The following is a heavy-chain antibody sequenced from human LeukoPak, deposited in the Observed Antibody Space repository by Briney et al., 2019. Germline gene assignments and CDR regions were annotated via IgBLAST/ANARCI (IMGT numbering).Heavy chain of an antibody. V-gene: IGHV3-21*01. CDR3: ARDPDWGGAFDI. D-gene: IGHD7-27*01. J-gene: IGHJ3*02. CDR1: GFTFSSYS. Sequence: GGSLRLSCTASGFTFSSYSMNWVRQAPGKGLEWVSSISSSGSYICYADSVKGRFTISRDNAKNSLYLQMNSLRAEDTAVYYCARDPDWGGAFDIWGQGTMVTVSS. CDR2: ISSSGSYI.